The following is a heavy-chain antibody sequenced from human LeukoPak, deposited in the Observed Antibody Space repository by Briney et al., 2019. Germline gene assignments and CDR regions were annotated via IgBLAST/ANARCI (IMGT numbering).Heavy chain of an antibody. CDR1: GFNFSTYA. CDR2: ISDSGDST. Sequence: GGSLRLSCAASGFNFSTYAMSWVRQAPGKGLEWVSAISDSGDSTYYADSVKGRFTVSRDNSKNTLYLQMNSLRGEDKAVYSCAKGGIYSYFDYWGQGTLVTVSS. V-gene: IGHV3-23*01. D-gene: IGHD2/OR15-2a*01. CDR3: AKGGIYSYFDY. J-gene: IGHJ4*02.